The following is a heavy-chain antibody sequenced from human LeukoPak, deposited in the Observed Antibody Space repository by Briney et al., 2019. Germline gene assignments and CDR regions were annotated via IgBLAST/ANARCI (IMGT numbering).Heavy chain of an antibody. Sequence: GGSLRLSCAASGFTFSSYGMSWVRQAPGKGLEWVSAISGSGGSTYYADSVKGRFTISRDNSKNTLYLQMNSLRGEDTAIYYCATYRQVMLPFESWGQGTLVTVSS. J-gene: IGHJ4*02. CDR1: GFTFSSYG. D-gene: IGHD5-18*01. CDR3: ATYRQVMLPFES. CDR2: ISGSGGST. V-gene: IGHV3-23*01.